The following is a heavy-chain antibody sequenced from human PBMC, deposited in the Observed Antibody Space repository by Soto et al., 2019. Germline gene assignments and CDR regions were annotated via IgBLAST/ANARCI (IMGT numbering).Heavy chain of an antibody. CDR3: ARRRGSGSGWSALDY. Sequence: EVQLLESGGALVQPGGSLRLSCAASGFTFTNYAMNWVRQAPGKGLEWFSAADTADGSAYYADSVKGRFTISRDNSNNMLFLQMNSLRAEDTAVYYCARRRGSGSGWSALDYWGQGTLVTVSS. CDR2: ADTADGSA. D-gene: IGHD6-19*01. CDR1: GFTFTNYA. V-gene: IGHV3-23*01. J-gene: IGHJ4*02.